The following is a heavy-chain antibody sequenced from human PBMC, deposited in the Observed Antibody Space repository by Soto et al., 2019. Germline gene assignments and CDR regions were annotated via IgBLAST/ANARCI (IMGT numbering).Heavy chain of an antibody. CDR1: GFPLSNARMG. V-gene: IGHV2-26*01. CDR3: ARTYHFSSSWYELRGYFDY. Sequence: SGPTLVNPTETLTLTCTVSGFPLSNARMGVSWIRQPPGKALEWLAHIFSNDEKSYSTSLKSRLTISKDTSKSQVVLTMTKMDPVDTATYYCARTYHFSSSWYELRGYFDYWGQGTLVTVSS. CDR2: IFSNDEK. D-gene: IGHD6-13*01. J-gene: IGHJ4*02.